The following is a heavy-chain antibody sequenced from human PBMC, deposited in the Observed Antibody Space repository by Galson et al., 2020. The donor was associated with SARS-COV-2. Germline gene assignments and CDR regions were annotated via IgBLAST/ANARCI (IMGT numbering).Heavy chain of an antibody. Sequence: SVKVSCKASGGTFSSYTISWVRQAPGQGLEWMGRIIPILGIANYAQKFQGRVTITADKSTSTAYMELSSLRSEDTAVYYCARGGTYTMIVALIPYYYGMDVWGQGTTVTVSS. CDR2: IIPILGIA. CDR1: GGTFSSYT. J-gene: IGHJ6*02. V-gene: IGHV1-69*02. CDR3: ARGGTYTMIVALIPYYYGMDV. D-gene: IGHD3-22*01.